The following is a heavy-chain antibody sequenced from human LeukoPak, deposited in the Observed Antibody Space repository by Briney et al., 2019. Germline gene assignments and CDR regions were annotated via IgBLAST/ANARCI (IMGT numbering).Heavy chain of an antibody. CDR3: ARLGPSTTWPPERAPDY. V-gene: IGHV4-4*07. Sequence: SETLSLTCTVSGGSISPYSWSWIRQPAGKRLEWTGRIYASGNTNYNPSLKSRVTMSVETSRSQLSLKLRSVSAADTAVYYCARLGPSTTWPPERAPDYWGQGALVTVSS. CDR2: IYASGNT. J-gene: IGHJ4*02. D-gene: IGHD1-14*01. CDR1: GGSISPYS.